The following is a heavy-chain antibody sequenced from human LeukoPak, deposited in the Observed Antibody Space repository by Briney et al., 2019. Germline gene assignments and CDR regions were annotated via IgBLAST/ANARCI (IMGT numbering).Heavy chain of an antibody. CDR2: ISYDGNSQ. D-gene: IGHD6-13*01. CDR1: GFTFSNYA. Sequence: PGGSLRLSCAASGFTFSNYAIHWVRQAPGRGLEWVAAISYDGNSQHYGAPVKGRFTISRDNAKNSLYLQMNSLRAEDTAVYYCARDHSAAAGTGTNYYYYYMDVWGKGTTVTISS. J-gene: IGHJ6*03. CDR3: ARDHSAAAGTGTNYYYYYMDV. V-gene: IGHV3-30*03.